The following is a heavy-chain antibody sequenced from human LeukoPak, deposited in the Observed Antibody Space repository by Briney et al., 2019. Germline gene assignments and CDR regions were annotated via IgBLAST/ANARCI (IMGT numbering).Heavy chain of an antibody. Sequence: GGSLRLSCAVSGFTFSTYDMSWVRQAPGKGLEWVAAIRGSGGSTYYAASVKGRFPISRDNSKNTLYLQLKSLRAEDTAVYYCAKNSSSGTYFDYWGQGTLVTVSS. J-gene: IGHJ4*02. V-gene: IGHV3-23*01. D-gene: IGHD1-26*01. CDR2: IRGSGGST. CDR1: GFTFSTYD. CDR3: AKNSSSGTYFDY.